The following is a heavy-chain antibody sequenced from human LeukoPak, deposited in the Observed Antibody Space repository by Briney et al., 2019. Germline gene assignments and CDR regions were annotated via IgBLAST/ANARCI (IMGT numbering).Heavy chain of an antibody. J-gene: IGHJ4*02. Sequence: SETLSLTCAVYGGSFSGYYWSWIRQPPGKGLEWIGEINHSGSTNYNPSLKSRVTISVDTSKNQFSLKLSSVTAADTAVYYCASRGRGSSTRWGQGTLVTVSS. V-gene: IGHV4-34*01. CDR3: ASRGRGSSTR. CDR1: GGSFSGYY. CDR2: INHSGST. D-gene: IGHD2-2*01.